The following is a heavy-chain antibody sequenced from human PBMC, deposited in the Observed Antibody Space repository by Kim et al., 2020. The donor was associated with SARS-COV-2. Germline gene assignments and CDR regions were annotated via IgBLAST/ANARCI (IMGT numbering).Heavy chain of an antibody. CDR3: ANPRQPDY. D-gene: IGHD6-13*01. V-gene: IGHV3-23*01. CDR2: GDTT. Sequence: GDTTTYADSVKGRFTISGDNSKNTLYLQVSSLRAEDTAIYYCANPRQPDYWGQGTLVTVSS. J-gene: IGHJ4*02.